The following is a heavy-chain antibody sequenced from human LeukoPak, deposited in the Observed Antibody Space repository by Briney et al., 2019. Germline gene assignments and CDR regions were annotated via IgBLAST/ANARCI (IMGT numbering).Heavy chain of an antibody. Sequence: ASVTVSCKASGYTFTSHDINWVRQAPGQGLEWMGWMNPNTGNTGYAQKWRGRVSMTRDISTTTAYMDLSSLRSDDTAVYYCARSAGDLYFDYWGQGTLVTVSS. V-gene: IGHV1-8*01. D-gene: IGHD7-27*01. CDR3: ARSAGDLYFDY. CDR1: GYTFTSHD. J-gene: IGHJ4*02. CDR2: MNPNTGNT.